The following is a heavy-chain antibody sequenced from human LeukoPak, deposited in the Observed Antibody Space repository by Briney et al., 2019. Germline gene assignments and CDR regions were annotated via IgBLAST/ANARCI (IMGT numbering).Heavy chain of an antibody. CDR1: SDSFSTHY. Sequence: SETLSLTCTVSSDSFSTHYWTWIRQSAGKGLEWIGRIFSGGCTNYNPSLESRVTMSIDTSNNHFSLRLSSVTAADTAVYYCARGAGTFDFWGQGTLVTVSS. CDR3: ARGAGTFDF. CDR2: IFSGGCT. D-gene: IGHD6-19*01. V-gene: IGHV4-4*07. J-gene: IGHJ4*02.